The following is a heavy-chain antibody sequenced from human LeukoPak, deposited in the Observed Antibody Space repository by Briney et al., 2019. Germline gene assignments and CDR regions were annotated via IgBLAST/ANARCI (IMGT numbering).Heavy chain of an antibody. CDR1: GFSFNXXX. V-gene: IGHV3-48*03. D-gene: IGHD5-18*01. CDR2: IDSGCTTI. CDR3: VPPIHLSFDN. J-gene: IGHJ4*02. Sequence: AASGFSFNXXXXXXVXXXRGXXXXXLSYIDSGCTTIFYAGSVKGRFTISRDNVKNSLYLQMNSLTAEDTAVYYCVPPIHLSFDNWGQGTLVTVSS.